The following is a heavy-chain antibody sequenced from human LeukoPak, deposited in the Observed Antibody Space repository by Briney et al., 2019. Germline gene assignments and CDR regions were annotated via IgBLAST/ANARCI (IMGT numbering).Heavy chain of an antibody. J-gene: IGHJ3*02. V-gene: IGHV3-7*05. CDR1: GFSVSTYW. Sequence: GGPLRLSCAASGFSVSTYWMNWVRQAPGKGLEWVASTSTKEDGSEKYYIDSVRGRFTISRDNARNSLYLQMNSLRAEDTAVYYCATDRGYSTFDIWGQGTMVAVSS. D-gene: IGHD5-18*01. CDR3: ATDRGYSTFDI. CDR2: TSTKEDGSEK.